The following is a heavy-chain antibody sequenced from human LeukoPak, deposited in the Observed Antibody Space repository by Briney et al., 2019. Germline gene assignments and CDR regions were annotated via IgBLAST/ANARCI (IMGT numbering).Heavy chain of an antibody. J-gene: IGHJ4*02. D-gene: IGHD5-24*01. CDR3: ARDGYNWAGYFDY. V-gene: IGHV1-69*05. CDR2: IIPIFGTA. CDR1: GGTFSSYA. Sequence: SVKVSCKASGGTFSSYAISWVRQAPGQGLEWMGGIIPIFGTANYAQKFQGRVTMTTDTSTSTAYMELRSLRSDDTAVYYCARDGYNWAGYFDYWGQGTLVTVSS.